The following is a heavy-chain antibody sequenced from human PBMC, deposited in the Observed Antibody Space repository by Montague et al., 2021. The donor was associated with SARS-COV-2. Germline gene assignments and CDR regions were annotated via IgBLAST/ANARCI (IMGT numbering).Heavy chain of an antibody. V-gene: IGHV4-34*01. D-gene: IGHD3-10*01. CDR3: ARVRYYGSGTSLGMDV. CDR2: INHSGST. Sequence: SETLSLTCAVYGGSFSGYYWSWIRQPPGKGPALIGEINHSGSTNYNPSLKSRVTISVDTSKNQFSLKLSSVTAADTAVYYCARVRYYGSGTSLGMDVWGQGTTVTVSS. CDR1: GGSFSGYY. J-gene: IGHJ6*02.